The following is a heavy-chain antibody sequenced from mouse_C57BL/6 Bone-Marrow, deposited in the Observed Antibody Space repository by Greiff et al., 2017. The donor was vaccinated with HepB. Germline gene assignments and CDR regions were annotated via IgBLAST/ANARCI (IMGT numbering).Heavy chain of an antibody. CDR3: TRFYYYGSSYWYFDV. CDR1: GYTFTSYW. J-gene: IGHJ1*03. D-gene: IGHD1-1*01. Sequence: VQLQQSGTVLARPGASVKMSCKTSGYTFTSYWMHWVKQRPGQGLEWIGAIYPGNSDTSYNQKFKGKAILTAVTSASTAYMELSSLTNEDSAVYYCTRFYYYGSSYWYFDVWGTGTTVTVSS. V-gene: IGHV1-5*01. CDR2: IYPGNSDT.